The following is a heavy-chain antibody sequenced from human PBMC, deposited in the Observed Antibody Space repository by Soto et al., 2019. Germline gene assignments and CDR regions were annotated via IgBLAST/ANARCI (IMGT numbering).Heavy chain of an antibody. CDR1: GGSISSGGYY. J-gene: IGHJ3*02. D-gene: IGHD4-17*01. CDR3: AREPQPNYGGGGDDAFDI. V-gene: IGHV4-31*03. Sequence: QVQLQESGPGLVKPSQTLSLTCTVSGGSISSGGYYWSWIRQHPGKGLEWIGYTYYSGSTYYNPSLKSRVIISVDTSKNQFSLKLSSVTAADTAVYYCAREPQPNYGGGGDDAFDIWGQGTMVTVSS. CDR2: TYYSGST.